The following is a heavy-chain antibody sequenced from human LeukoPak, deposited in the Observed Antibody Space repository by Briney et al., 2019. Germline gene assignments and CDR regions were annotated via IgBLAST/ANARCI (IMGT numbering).Heavy chain of an antibody. V-gene: IGHV1-69*06. CDR1: GGTFSSYA. CDR2: INPNCGGT. Sequence: SVKVSCKASGGTFSSYAISWVRQAPGQGLEWMGWINPNCGGTDYAQKFQGRVTITADTSTSTAYMELSSLRSDDTAVYYCARALIGGAPGPWGQGTLVTVSS. CDR3: ARALIGGAPGP. J-gene: IGHJ5*02. D-gene: IGHD3-16*01.